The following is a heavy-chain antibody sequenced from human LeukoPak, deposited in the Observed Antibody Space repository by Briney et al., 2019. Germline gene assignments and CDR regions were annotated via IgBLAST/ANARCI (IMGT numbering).Heavy chain of an antibody. Sequence: GGSLRLSCAASGFTFSDYYMSWIRQAPGKGLEWVSYISGSGSTIYYADSVKGRFTISRDNAKNSLYLQMNSLRAEDTAVYYCAKVLRPDTVTTYEYFQHWGQGTLVTVSS. CDR3: AKVLRPDTVTTYEYFQH. CDR2: ISGSGSTI. CDR1: GFTFSDYY. V-gene: IGHV3-11*01. J-gene: IGHJ1*01. D-gene: IGHD4-17*01.